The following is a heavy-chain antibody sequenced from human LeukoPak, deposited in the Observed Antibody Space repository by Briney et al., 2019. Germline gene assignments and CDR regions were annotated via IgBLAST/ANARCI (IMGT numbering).Heavy chain of an antibody. CDR3: ARDWNRYAY. CDR2: IYHSGTI. Sequence: PSETLSLTCTVSGYSISSDYYWGWIRQPPGKGLEWIASIYHSGTIYYNPSLKSRVTISVDTSKSQFSLYMDSVTAADTAVYYCARDWNRYAYWGQGTLVTVSS. V-gene: IGHV4-38-2*02. CDR1: GYSISSDYY. J-gene: IGHJ4*02. D-gene: IGHD1-1*01.